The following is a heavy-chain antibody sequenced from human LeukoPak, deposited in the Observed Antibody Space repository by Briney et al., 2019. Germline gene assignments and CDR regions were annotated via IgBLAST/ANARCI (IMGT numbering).Heavy chain of an antibody. D-gene: IGHD6-13*01. J-gene: IGHJ6*03. CDR3: ARELRVGYSSSWYNYYYYYMDV. CDR1: GVSIKANSDY. V-gene: IGHV4-39*07. Sequence: SETLSLTCNVSGVSIKANSDYWGWLRQPPGKGLEWIGSIYHVGGTYYNPSLKSRVTISFDTSKNQFSLRLSSVTAADTAVYYCARELRVGYSSSWYNYYYYYMDVWGKGTTVTVSS. CDR2: IYHVGGT.